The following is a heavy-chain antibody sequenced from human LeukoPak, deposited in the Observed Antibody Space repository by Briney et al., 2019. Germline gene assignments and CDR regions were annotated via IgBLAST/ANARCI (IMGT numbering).Heavy chain of an antibody. CDR3: ARDLSIAAAGLDY. Sequence: GGSLRLSCAASGFTFSSYAMHWVRQAPGKELEWVAVISYDGSNKYYADSVKGRFTISRDNSKNTLYLQMNSLRAEDTAVYYCARDLSIAAAGLDYWGQGTLVTVSS. CDR1: GFTFSSYA. D-gene: IGHD6-13*01. V-gene: IGHV3-30*04. J-gene: IGHJ4*02. CDR2: ISYDGSNK.